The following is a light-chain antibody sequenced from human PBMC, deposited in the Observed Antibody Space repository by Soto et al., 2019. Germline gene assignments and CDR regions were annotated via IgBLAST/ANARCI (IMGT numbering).Light chain of an antibody. CDR2: GVS. J-gene: IGKJ1*01. CDR3: QQYIDSPRT. Sequence: EIILTQSPGTLALSPGDGATLSCRASQTVNRNYLAWYHQRPGHPPRLLIYGVSNRASGVPDRFSGDGSGTEFTLTIGRLDPDDFGVYYCQQYIDSPRTFGQGTRVEVK. CDR1: QTVNRNY. V-gene: IGKV3-20*01.